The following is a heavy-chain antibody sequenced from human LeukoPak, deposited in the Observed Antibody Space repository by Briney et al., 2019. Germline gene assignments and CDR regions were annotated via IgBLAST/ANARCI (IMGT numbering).Heavy chain of an antibody. D-gene: IGHD3-22*01. CDR3: ARVRYYDSSGYYPSSYYFDY. CDR1: GGSISSGGYS. J-gene: IGHJ4*02. Sequence: SETLSLTCAVSGGSISSGGYSWSWIRQPPGKGLEWIGYIYHSESTYYNPSLKSRVTISVDRSKNQFSMKLRSVTAADTAVYYCARVRYYDSSGYYPSSYYFDYWGQGTLVTVSS. V-gene: IGHV4-30-2*01. CDR2: IYHSEST.